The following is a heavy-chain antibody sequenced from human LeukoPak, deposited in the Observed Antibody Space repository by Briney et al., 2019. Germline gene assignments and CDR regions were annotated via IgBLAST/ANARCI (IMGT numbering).Heavy chain of an antibody. V-gene: IGHV3-11*01. D-gene: IGHD3-16*01. CDR2: ISSSAYTI. CDR1: GFIFNDYY. J-gene: IGHJ4*02. Sequence: GGSLRLSCAASGFIFNDYYMAWIRQAPGKGLEWVSYISSSAYTIYYTDSVKGRFTISRDNAKNSLYLQMNGLSAEDTAVYYCVRDLGGSSIYDYWGQGTLVTVSS. CDR3: VRDLGGSSIYDY.